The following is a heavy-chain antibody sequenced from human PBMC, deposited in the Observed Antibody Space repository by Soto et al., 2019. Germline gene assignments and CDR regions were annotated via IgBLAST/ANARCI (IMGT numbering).Heavy chain of an antibody. CDR1: GGSISSSSYY. CDR2: IYYSGST. D-gene: IGHD3-9*01. CDR3: ARHYDILTGYYWAWFDP. J-gene: IGHJ5*02. Sequence: PSETLSLTCTVSGGSISSSSYYWGWIRQPPGKGLEWIGSIYYSGSTYYNPSLKSRVTISVDTSKNQFSLKLSSVTAADTAVYYCARHYDILTGYYWAWFDPWGQG. V-gene: IGHV4-39*01.